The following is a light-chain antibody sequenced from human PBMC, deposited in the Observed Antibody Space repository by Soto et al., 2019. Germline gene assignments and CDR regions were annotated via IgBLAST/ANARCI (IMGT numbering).Light chain of an antibody. Sequence: QSVLTQPPPASGTPGQGVTISCSGSTSNIGSNYVYWYQQLPGTAPKLLIYRNNQRPSGVPDRFSGSKSGTSASLAISGLRSDDEADYYCQSYDSSLTTLVFGTGTKVTVL. CDR3: QSYDSSLTTLV. CDR1: TSNIGSNY. CDR2: RNN. J-gene: IGLJ1*01. V-gene: IGLV1-47*01.